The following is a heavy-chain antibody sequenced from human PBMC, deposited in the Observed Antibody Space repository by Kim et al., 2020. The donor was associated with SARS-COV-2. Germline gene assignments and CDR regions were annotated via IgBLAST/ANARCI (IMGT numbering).Heavy chain of an antibody. J-gene: IGHJ5*02. Sequence: GGSLRLSCAASGFTFSSYWMSWVRQAPGKGLEWVANIKQDGSEKYYVDSVKGRFTISRDNAKNSLYLQMNSLRAEDTAVYYCARDVVVVAATPNWFDPWGQGTLVTVSS. V-gene: IGHV3-7*01. CDR1: GFTFSSYW. CDR2: IKQDGSEK. D-gene: IGHD2-15*01. CDR3: ARDVVVVAATPNWFDP.